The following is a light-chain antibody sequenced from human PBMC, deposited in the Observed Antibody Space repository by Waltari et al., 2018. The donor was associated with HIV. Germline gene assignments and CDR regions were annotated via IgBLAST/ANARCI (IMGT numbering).Light chain of an antibody. CDR3: QVWDSSSVHVV. CDR1: NLGSKG. J-gene: IGLJ2*01. V-gene: IGLV3-21*02. Sequence: SFVLTQPPSVSVAPGQTARITCGGNNLGSKGVHWYQQRPGQAPGLVLYDDADRPSGIPGRFSASSSANTATLTISRVEAGDEADYYCQVWDSSSVHVVFGGGTKLTVL. CDR2: DDA.